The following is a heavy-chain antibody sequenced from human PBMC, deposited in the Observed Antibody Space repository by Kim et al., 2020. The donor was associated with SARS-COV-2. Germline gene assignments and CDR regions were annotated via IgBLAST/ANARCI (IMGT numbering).Heavy chain of an antibody. CDR2: ISSTSGTI. V-gene: IGHV3-48*02. CDR3: VREFAP. J-gene: IGHJ5*02. CDR1: GFTFSSSP. Sequence: GGSLRLSCAASGFTFSSSPMNWARQAPGKGLEWLSYISSTSGTINYADSVKGRFTISRDNAKNSLYLQMNSLRDEDTALYYCVREFAPWGHGTLVTVSS.